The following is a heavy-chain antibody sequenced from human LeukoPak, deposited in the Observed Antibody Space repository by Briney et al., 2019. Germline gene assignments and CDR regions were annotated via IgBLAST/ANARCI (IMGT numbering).Heavy chain of an antibody. Sequence: ASVKVSCKASGYTFTSYGISWVRQAPGQGLEWMGWISAYNGNTNYAQKLQGRVTITADESTSTAYMELSSLRSEDTAVYYCARRALGGYGLDYWGQGTLVTVSS. J-gene: IGHJ4*02. CDR1: GYTFTSYG. CDR3: ARRALGGYGLDY. D-gene: IGHD5-12*01. V-gene: IGHV1-18*01. CDR2: ISAYNGNT.